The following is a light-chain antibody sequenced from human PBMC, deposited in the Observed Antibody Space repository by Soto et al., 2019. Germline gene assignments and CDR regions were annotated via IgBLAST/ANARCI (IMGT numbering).Light chain of an antibody. V-gene: IGLV2-14*01. CDR1: SSDVGGHNY. CDR3: SSFTNSGTVV. J-gene: IGLJ2*01. Sequence: QSALTQPASVSGSPGQSITISCTGTSSDVGGHNYVSWYQQHPGKAPKNMIYEVNNGPSGVSDRFSGSKSGNTASLTISGLQAEDEAYYYCSSFTNSGTVVFGRGTKVTVL. CDR2: EVN.